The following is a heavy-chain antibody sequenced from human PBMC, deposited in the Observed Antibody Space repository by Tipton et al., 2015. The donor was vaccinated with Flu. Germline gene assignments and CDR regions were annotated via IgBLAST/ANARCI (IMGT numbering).Heavy chain of an antibody. J-gene: IGHJ5*02. CDR1: GGSISSGNYY. CDR3: ARRDYSNYVSDPKNWFDP. CDR2: IYYSGST. Sequence: TLSLTCTVSGGSISSGNYYWSWIRQHPGKGLEWIGYIYYSGSTYYNPSPKSRVTISVDTSQNQFSLKVFSVTAADTAVYYCARRDYSNYVSDPKNWFDPWGQGILVTVSS. V-gene: IGHV4-31*03. D-gene: IGHD4-11*01.